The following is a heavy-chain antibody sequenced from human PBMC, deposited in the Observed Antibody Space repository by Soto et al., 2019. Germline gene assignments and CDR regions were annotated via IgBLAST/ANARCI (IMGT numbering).Heavy chain of an antibody. D-gene: IGHD3-22*01. V-gene: IGHV3-23*01. CDR3: AKTPMIAVVMHAFDI. CDR1: GGNGSDYG. CDR2: ISGSGDST. J-gene: IGHJ3*02. Sequence: SLRLSCAACGGNGSDYGMTRVRQEQKKGLEWVSAISGSGDSTYDTDSVKGRFTISRDNSKNTLYLEMNGLRAEDTAVYYCAKTPMIAVVMHAFDIWGQGTTVTVSP.